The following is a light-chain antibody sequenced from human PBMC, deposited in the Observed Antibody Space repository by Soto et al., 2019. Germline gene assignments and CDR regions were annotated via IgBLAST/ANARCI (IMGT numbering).Light chain of an antibody. V-gene: IGKV3-20*01. Sequence: EIVLTQSPGTLSLSPGETASLSCRASQSVRTNYLAWYQQKPGQATRLLIYAASIRATGVPDRISGGGSGTDFTLTISTLEPEDSAIYYCQQYGGSPCAFGGGTKVEIK. J-gene: IGKJ4*02. CDR1: QSVRTNY. CDR2: AAS. CDR3: QQYGGSPCA.